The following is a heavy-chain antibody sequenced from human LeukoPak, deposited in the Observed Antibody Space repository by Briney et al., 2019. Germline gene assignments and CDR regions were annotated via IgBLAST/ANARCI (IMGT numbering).Heavy chain of an antibody. CDR3: ARGSGWYYY. D-gene: IGHD6-19*01. CDR2: IYYSGST. J-gene: IGHJ4*02. Sequence: SETLSLTCTVSGGSISSYYWSWIRQPPGKGLEWIGNIYYSGSTNYNPSVKCRVTISVDTSENQFSLELTSVTAADTAVYYCARGSGWYYYWGQGTLVTVSS. CDR1: GGSISSYY. V-gene: IGHV4-59*08.